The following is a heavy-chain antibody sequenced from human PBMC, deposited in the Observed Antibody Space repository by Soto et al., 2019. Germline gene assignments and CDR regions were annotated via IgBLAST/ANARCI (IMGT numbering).Heavy chain of an antibody. CDR1: GYSFTSYL. Sequence: GESLKISCKGSGYSFTSYLISWVRQMPGKGLEWMGRIDPSDSYTNYSPSFQGHVTISADKSISTACLQWSSLKASDTAMYYCASSGSYSNYYYYGMDVWGQGTTVTVSS. CDR2: IDPSDSYT. J-gene: IGHJ6*02. V-gene: IGHV5-10-1*01. D-gene: IGHD1-26*01. CDR3: ASSGSYSNYYYYGMDV.